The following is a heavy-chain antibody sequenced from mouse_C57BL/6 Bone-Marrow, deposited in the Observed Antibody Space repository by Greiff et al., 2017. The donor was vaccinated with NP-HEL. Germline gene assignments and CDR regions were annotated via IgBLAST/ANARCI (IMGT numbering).Heavy chain of an antibody. D-gene: IGHD2-4*01. V-gene: IGHV1-54*01. CDR1: GYAFTNYL. J-gene: IGHJ2*01. CDR2: INPGSGGT. Sequence: QVQLQQSGAELVRPGTSVKVSCKASGYAFTNYLIEWVKQRPGQGLEWIGVINPGSGGTNYNEKFKGKATLTADKSSSTANMQLSSLTSEDSAVYFCAIQGYDYDGGTLYYFDYWGQGTTLTVSS. CDR3: AIQGYDYDGGTLYYFDY.